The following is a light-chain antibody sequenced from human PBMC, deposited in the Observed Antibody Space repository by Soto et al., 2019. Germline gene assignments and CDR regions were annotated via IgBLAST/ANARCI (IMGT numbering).Light chain of an antibody. J-gene: IGKJ3*01. V-gene: IGKV1-27*01. CDR2: AAS. CDR1: QGISNY. CDR3: QTYGGVTV. Sequence: DIQMTQSPSSLSASVGDRVTITCRASQGISNYVAWYQQKPGKPPKLLIYAASTLQSGVPSRFRGRGAETIFTPTIKSLELEAVSTYACQTYGGVTVFGPGTKGDTK.